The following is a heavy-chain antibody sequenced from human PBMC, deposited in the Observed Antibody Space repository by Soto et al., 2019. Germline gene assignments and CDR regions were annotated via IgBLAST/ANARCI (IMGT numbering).Heavy chain of an antibody. CDR2: TYYRSKWYN. Sequence: SQTLSLTCAISGDSVSSNSAAWNWIRQSPSRGFEWLGRTYYRSKWYNEYAVPVKSRITINPDTSKNQFSLQLNSVTPEDAAVNYWAKGKPGYFYHWGQGTLVTVSP. CDR1: GDSVSSNSAA. CDR3: AKGKPGYFYH. V-gene: IGHV6-1*01. J-gene: IGHJ4*02. D-gene: IGHD2-8*02.